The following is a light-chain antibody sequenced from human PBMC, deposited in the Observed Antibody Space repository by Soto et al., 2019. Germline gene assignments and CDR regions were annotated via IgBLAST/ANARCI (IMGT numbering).Light chain of an antibody. CDR2: DVT. Sequence: QSALTQPASVSGSPGQSITISCTGTSSDVGGFNYVSWYQQHPGKAPKRMIYDVTNRPSGVSYRFSGSKSGNTASLTISGLQAEDVADYYCNSYTSSSTYVFGTGTKLTVL. J-gene: IGLJ1*01. CDR3: NSYTSSSTYV. CDR1: SSDVGGFNY. V-gene: IGLV2-14*03.